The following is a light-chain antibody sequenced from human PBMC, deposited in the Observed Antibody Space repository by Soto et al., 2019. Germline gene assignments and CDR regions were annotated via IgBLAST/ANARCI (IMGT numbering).Light chain of an antibody. CDR3: SSYTSSSTLV. V-gene: IGLV2-18*02. CDR1: KNDIGVYDF. CDR2: EVV. J-gene: IGLJ1*01. Sequence: QSALPQPPSASGSPGQSVTISCTGTKNDIGVYDFVSWYQHHPGKAPRLIIYEVVQRPSGVPDRFSGSKSCNTASLTISGLQAEDEADYYCSSYTSSSTLVFGTGTKVTVL.